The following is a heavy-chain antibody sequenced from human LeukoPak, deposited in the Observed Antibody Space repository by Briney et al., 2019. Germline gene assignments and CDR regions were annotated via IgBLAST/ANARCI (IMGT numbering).Heavy chain of an antibody. CDR3: AREASGGSTSYYWFDP. V-gene: IGHV1-46*01. CDR1: GYTFTSYY. Sequence: ASVKVSCKASGYTFTSYYMHWVRQAPGQGLEWMGIINPSGGSTSYAQKFQGRVTMTRDTSTSTVYMELSSLRSEDTAVYYCAREASGGSTSYYWFDPWGQGTLVTVSS. D-gene: IGHD2-2*01. J-gene: IGHJ5*02. CDR2: INPSGGST.